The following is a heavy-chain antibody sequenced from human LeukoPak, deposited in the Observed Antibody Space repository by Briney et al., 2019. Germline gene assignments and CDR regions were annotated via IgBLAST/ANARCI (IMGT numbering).Heavy chain of an antibody. CDR2: MNPNSGNT. V-gene: IGHV1-8*03. CDR1: GYTFTSYD. Sequence: ASVKVSCKASGYTFTSYDINWVRQATGQGLEWMGWMNPNSGNTGYAQKFQGRVTITRNTSISTAYMELSSLRSEDTAVYYCALSLVVMQSAFDIWGQGTMVTVSS. J-gene: IGHJ3*02. D-gene: IGHD3-22*01. CDR3: ALSLVVMQSAFDI.